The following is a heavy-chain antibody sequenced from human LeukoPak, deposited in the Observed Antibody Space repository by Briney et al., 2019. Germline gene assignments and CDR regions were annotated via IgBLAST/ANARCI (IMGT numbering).Heavy chain of an antibody. Sequence: GGSLRLSCAASGFTFNDYYMSWIRQAPGRGLEWLSYINIGGTNTHYADSVKGRFTISRDDAKKSLYLEMNNLRAEDTAVYYCATDGAGFDTWGQGVLVTVSS. V-gene: IGHV3-11*01. J-gene: IGHJ5*02. CDR1: GFTFNDYY. CDR2: INIGGTNT. CDR3: ATDGAGFDT.